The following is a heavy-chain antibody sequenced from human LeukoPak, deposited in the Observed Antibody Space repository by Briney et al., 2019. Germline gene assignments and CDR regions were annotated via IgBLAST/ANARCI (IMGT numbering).Heavy chain of an antibody. CDR1: GFTFSSYA. Sequence: GGSLRLSCAASGFTFSSYAIHWVRQAPGKGLEWVTVISYDGGNKYYADSVKGRFTISRDNSKNTLYLQMNSLRADDTAVFYCARGVRWLQLYLDYWGQGTLVTVSS. CDR2: ISYDGGNK. V-gene: IGHV3-30*01. CDR3: ARGVRWLQLYLDY. J-gene: IGHJ4*02. D-gene: IGHD5-24*01.